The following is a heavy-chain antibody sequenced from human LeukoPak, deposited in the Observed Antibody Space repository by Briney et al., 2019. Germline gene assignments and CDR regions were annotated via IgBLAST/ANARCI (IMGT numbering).Heavy chain of an antibody. V-gene: IGHV3-64D*09. Sequence: GGSLRLSCAASGFKFKTYGMHWVRQAPGKGLEHVSGISSNGGRTYYADSVKGRLTISRDNSKNTLYLQMSSLRADDTAVYYCVNGFAGSSGGYWGPGTLVTVSS. J-gene: IGHJ4*02. CDR3: VNGFAGSSGGY. D-gene: IGHD1-26*01. CDR2: ISSNGGRT. CDR1: GFKFKTYG.